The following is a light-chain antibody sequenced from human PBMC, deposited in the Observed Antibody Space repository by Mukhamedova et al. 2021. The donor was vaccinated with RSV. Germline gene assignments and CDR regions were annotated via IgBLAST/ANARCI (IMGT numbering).Light chain of an antibody. V-gene: IGLV1-47*01. CDR2: RNN. J-gene: IGLJ7*01. Sequence: KLLISRNNQRPSGVPDRFSGSKSGTSASLAISGLRSEDEADYYCAAWDDSLIAVVFGGGTQLTVL. CDR3: AAWDDSLIAVV.